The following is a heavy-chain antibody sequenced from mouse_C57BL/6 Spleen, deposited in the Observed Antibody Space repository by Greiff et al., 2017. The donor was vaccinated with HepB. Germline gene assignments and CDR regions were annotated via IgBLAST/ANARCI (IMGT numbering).Heavy chain of an antibody. Sequence: VQLQQPGAELVKPGASVKMSCKASGYTFTSYWITWVKQRPGQGLEWIGDIYPGSGSTNYNEKFKSKATLTVDTSSSTAYMQLSSLTSEDSAVYYCVYSNYEDYYAMDYWGQGTSVTVSS. J-gene: IGHJ4*01. CDR1: GYTFTSYW. V-gene: IGHV1-55*01. CDR3: VYSNYEDYYAMDY. D-gene: IGHD2-5*01. CDR2: IYPGSGST.